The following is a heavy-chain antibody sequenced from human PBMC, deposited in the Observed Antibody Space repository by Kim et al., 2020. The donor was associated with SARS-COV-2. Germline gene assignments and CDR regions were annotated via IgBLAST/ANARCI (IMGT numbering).Heavy chain of an antibody. CDR2: ISFDGSGK. Sequence: GGSLRLSCAASGFTFSSYAMLWVRQAPGKGPEWVAVISFDGSGKYYVDSVKGRFTIPRDNSKNTLYLQMNSLRAEDTAVYYCARAGVPAATYWFDPWGQGTLVTVSS. D-gene: IGHD2-2*01. J-gene: IGHJ5*02. V-gene: IGHV3-30*04. CDR3: ARAGVPAATYWFDP. CDR1: GFTFSSYA.